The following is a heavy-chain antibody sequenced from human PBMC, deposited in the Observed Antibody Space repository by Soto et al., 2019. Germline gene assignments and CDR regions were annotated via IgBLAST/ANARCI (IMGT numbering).Heavy chain of an antibody. D-gene: IGHD3-16*02. CDR2: IKQDGSEK. J-gene: IGHJ4*02. CDR1: GFTFSSYW. Sequence: GGSLRLSCAASGFTFSSYWMSWVRQAPGKGLEWVANIKQDGSEKYYVDSVKGRFTISRDNAKNSLYLQMNSLRAEDTAVYYCARSYDYVWGSYRSPSEYWGQGTMVTVSS. V-gene: IGHV3-7*04. CDR3: ARSYDYVWGSYRSPSEY.